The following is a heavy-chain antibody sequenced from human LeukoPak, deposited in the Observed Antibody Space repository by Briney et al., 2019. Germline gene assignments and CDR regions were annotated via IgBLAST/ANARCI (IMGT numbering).Heavy chain of an antibody. CDR1: GGSISSYY. V-gene: IGHV4-59*01. J-gene: IGHJ3*02. CDR2: IYYSGST. Sequence: SETLSLTCTVSGGSISSYYWSWIRQPPGKGLEWIGYIYYSGSTNYNPSLKSRVTISVDTSKNQFSLKLSSVTAADTVVYYCARSREYQLPYAFDIWGQGTMVTVSS. CDR3: ARSREYQLPYAFDI. D-gene: IGHD2-2*01.